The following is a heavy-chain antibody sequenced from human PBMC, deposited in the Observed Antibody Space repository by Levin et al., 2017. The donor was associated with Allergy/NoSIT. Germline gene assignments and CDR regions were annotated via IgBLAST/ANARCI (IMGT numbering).Heavy chain of an antibody. D-gene: IGHD2-8*01. V-gene: IGHV1-2*02. CDR3: ARDEDVGYCTNGVCYFGLAFDI. CDR1: GYTFTGYY. J-gene: IGHJ3*02. CDR2: INPNSGGT. Sequence: ASVKVSCKASGYTFTGYYMHWVRQAPGQGLEWMGWINPNSGGTNYAQKFQGRVTMTRDTSISTAYMELSRLRSDDTAVYYCARDEDVGYCTNGVCYFGLAFDIWGQGTMVTVSS.